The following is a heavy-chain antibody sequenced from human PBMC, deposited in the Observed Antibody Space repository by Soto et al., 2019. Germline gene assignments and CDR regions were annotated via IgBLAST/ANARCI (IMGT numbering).Heavy chain of an antibody. V-gene: IGHV1-69*01. CDR1: GGTFSTYA. D-gene: IGHD1-26*01. CDR3: AADVGASARTFDY. Sequence: QVQLVQSGAEVKKPGSSVNVSCKASGGTFSTYAISWVRQAPGQGLEWMGGIIPLFGTANYAQKFQGRVTITADESTSTAYMELSSLRYEDTAVYYCAADVGASARTFDYWGQGSLVTVSS. CDR2: IIPLFGTA. J-gene: IGHJ4*02.